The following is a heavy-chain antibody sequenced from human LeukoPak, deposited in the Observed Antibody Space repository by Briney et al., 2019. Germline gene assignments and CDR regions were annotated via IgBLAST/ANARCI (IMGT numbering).Heavy chain of an antibody. CDR1: GGSISSYY. V-gene: IGHV4-59*01. J-gene: IGHJ6*03. CDR2: IHYSGST. CDR3: ARTTEGYAGGPGYSYYYYMDV. Sequence: PSETLSLTCSVSGGSISSYYWSWLRQPPGKGLEWIGYIHYSGSTHYNPSLKSRVTISVDTSKNQVSLKLRSVTAADTAVYYCARTTEGYAGGPGYSYYYYMDVWGKGTTVTISS. D-gene: IGHD5-12*01.